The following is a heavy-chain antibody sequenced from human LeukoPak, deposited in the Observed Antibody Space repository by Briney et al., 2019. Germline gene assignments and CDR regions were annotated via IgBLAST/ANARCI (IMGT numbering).Heavy chain of an antibody. J-gene: IGHJ4*02. D-gene: IGHD4-17*01. CDR1: GFTVSSSY. V-gene: IGHV3-53*01. CDR3: ARGGPHYGDYVLGYFDY. CDR2: IYSGGST. Sequence: GGSLRLSCAASGFTVSSSYMSWVRQAPEKGLEWASVIYSGGSTYYADSVKGRFTISRDNSKNTLYLQMNSLRAEDTAVYYCARGGPHYGDYVLGYFDYWGQGTLVTVSS.